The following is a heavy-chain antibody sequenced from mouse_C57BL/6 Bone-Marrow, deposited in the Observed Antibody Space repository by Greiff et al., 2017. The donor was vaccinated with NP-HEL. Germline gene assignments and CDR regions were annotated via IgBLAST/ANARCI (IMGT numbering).Heavy chain of an antibody. Sequence: QVQLQQSGAELVRPGASVKLSCKASGYTFTDYYINWVKQRPGQGLEWIARIYPGSGNTYYNEKFKGKATLTAEKSSSTAYMQLSSLTSEDSAVYFCAWEVLDGYSAWFAYWGQGTLVTVSA. D-gene: IGHD2-3*01. J-gene: IGHJ3*01. V-gene: IGHV1-76*01. CDR3: AWEVLDGYSAWFAY. CDR1: GYTFTDYY. CDR2: IYPGSGNT.